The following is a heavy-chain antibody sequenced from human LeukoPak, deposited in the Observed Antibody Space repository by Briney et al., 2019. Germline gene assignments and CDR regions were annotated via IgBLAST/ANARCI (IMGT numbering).Heavy chain of an antibody. CDR2: IYYSGST. D-gene: IGHD3-16*01. Sequence: SETLSLTRTVSGGSISSYYWSWIRQPPGKGLEWIGYIYYSGSTNYNPSLKSRVTISVDTSKNQFSLKLSSVTAADTAVYYCARASIGRLGHHLPPDYWGQGTLVTASS. V-gene: IGHV4-59*01. CDR3: ARASIGRLGHHLPPDY. J-gene: IGHJ4*02. CDR1: GGSISSYY.